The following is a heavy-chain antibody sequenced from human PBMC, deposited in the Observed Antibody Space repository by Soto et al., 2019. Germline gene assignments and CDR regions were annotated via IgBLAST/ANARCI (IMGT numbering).Heavy chain of an antibody. J-gene: IGHJ3*02. V-gene: IGHV3-23*01. Sequence: GGSLRLSCAASGFTFSSYAMSWVRQAPGKGLEWVSAISGSGGSTYYADSVKGRFTISRDNSKNTLYLQMNSLRAEDTAVYYCAKDRAATVTTTYAFDIWGQGTMVTVSS. CDR3: AKDRAATVTTTYAFDI. CDR2: ISGSGGST. D-gene: IGHD4-17*01. CDR1: GFTFSSYA.